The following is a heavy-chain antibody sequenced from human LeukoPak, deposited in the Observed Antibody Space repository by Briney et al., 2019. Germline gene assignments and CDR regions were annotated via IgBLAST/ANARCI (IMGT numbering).Heavy chain of an antibody. CDR3: AREEGFDY. J-gene: IGHJ4*02. V-gene: IGHV3-48*01. CDR2: ISSTSNTI. Sequence: GGSLRLSCAASGFTFSSYNMNWVRQAPGKGLEWVSFISSTSNTIYYADSVKGRFTISRDNAKNSLYLQMSSLRAEDTAAYYCAREEGFDYWGQGTLVTVSS. CDR1: GFTFSSYN.